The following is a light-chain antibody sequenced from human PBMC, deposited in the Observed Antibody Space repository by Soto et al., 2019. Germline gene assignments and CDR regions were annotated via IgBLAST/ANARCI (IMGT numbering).Light chain of an antibody. Sequence: IQMTQSPSSLSAFVGDRVTVTCRASQSINIYLNWYQQRPGKAPTLIIYGASSLQSGVASRFSGGGSRTDFTLTISSLQPEDFATYYCQQSFRSPYTFGQGTKLEIK. J-gene: IGKJ2*01. CDR1: QSINIY. V-gene: IGKV1-39*01. CDR3: QQSFRSPYT. CDR2: GAS.